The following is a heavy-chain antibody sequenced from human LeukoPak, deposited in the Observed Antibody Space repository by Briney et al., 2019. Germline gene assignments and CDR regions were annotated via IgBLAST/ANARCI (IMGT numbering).Heavy chain of an antibody. CDR1: GGSISSSSYY. V-gene: IGHV4-39*07. Sequence: SETLSLTYTVSGGSISSSSYYWGWIRQPPGKGLEWIGSIYYSGSTYYNPSLKSRVTISVDTSKNQFSLKLSSVTAADTAVYYCARDTRGCSGGSCYSIGMDVWGQGTTVTVSS. CDR3: ARDTRGCSGGSCYSIGMDV. D-gene: IGHD2-15*01. CDR2: IYYSGST. J-gene: IGHJ6*02.